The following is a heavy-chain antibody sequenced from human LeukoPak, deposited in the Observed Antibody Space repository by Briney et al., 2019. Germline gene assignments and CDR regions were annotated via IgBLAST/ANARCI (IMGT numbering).Heavy chain of an antibody. V-gene: IGHV3-74*01. D-gene: IGHD3-22*01. Sequence: GGSLRLSCVASGFTFSSYWMHWVRQAPGKGLVWVSRIKSDGSSTSYADSVKGRFTISRDNAKNTLYLPMNSLRAEDTAVYYCARERGEYYYDSSGHQSYYYYGMDVWGQGTTVTVSS. CDR3: ARERGEYYYDSSGHQSYYYYGMDV. CDR2: IKSDGSST. CDR1: GFTFSSYW. J-gene: IGHJ6*02.